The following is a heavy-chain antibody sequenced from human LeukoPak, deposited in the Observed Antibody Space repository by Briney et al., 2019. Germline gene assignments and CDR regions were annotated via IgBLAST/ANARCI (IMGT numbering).Heavy chain of an antibody. CDR2: ISSSSYI. CDR3: ARILAWGSRSRRQCMDV. V-gene: IGHV3-69-1*01. J-gene: IGHJ6*02. Sequence: ETLSLTCTVSGGSVSSDPYYWAWVRQAPGKGLEWVSSISSSSYIYYADSVKGRFTISRDNAKNSLYLQMNSLRAEDTAVYYCARILAWGSRSRRQCMDVWGQGTTVTVSS. CDR1: GGSVSSDPYY. D-gene: IGHD6-13*01.